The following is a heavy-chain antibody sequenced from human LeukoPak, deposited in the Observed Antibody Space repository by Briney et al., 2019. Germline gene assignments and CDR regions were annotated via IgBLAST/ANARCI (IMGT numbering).Heavy chain of an antibody. CDR3: ARPPYPPYDSSGYFDAFDI. V-gene: IGHV5-51*01. CDR2: IYPGDSNT. CDR1: GYSFTNYW. J-gene: IGHJ3*02. Sequence: GESLKISFKGSGYSFTNYWIGWVRQMPGKGLAWMGIIYPGDSNTIYSPSFQGQVTISADKSISTAYLQWSSLKASDTAMYYCARPPYPPYDSSGYFDAFDIWGQGTMVTVSS. D-gene: IGHD3-22*01.